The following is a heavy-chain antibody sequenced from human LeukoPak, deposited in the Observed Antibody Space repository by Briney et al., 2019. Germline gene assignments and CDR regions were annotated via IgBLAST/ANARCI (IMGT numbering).Heavy chain of an antibody. CDR3: AKDMYYDSSGPVFDY. CDR2: ISGSGGNT. J-gene: IGHJ4*02. Sequence: GGSLRLSCTASGFTFGDYAMSWVRQAPGKGLEWVSTISGSGGNTYYADSVKGRFTISRDTSKNTLYLQMNSPRAEDTAVYYCAKDMYYDSSGPVFDYWGQGTLVTVSS. D-gene: IGHD3-22*01. CDR1: GFTFGDYA. V-gene: IGHV3-23*01.